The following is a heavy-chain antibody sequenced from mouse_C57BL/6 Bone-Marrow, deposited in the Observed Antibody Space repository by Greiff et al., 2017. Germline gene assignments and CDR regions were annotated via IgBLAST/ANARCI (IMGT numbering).Heavy chain of an antibody. CDR2: IYPRSGNT. V-gene: IGHV1-81*01. CDR1: GYTFTSYG. D-gene: IGHD1-1*01. J-gene: IGHJ1*03. Sequence: VKLVESGAELARPGASVKLSCKASGYTFTSYGISWVKQRTGQGLEWIGEIYPRSGNTYYNEKFKGKATLPADKSSSTAYMELRSLTSEDSAVYFCARDSLTVVAPHWYFDVWGKGTTVTVSS. CDR3: ARDSLTVVAPHWYFDV.